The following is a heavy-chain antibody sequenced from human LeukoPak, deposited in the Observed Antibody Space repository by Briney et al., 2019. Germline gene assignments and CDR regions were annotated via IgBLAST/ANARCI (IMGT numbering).Heavy chain of an antibody. D-gene: IGHD3-16*01. J-gene: IGHJ4*02. Sequence: GSLRLSCAASGFIFSTYGMYWVRQAPGKGLEWVAFIRHDGSIKNYADSVKGRSTISGDNSKNTLYLQMNSLRAEDTAVYYCAKDSLADIDYWGQGTLVTVSS. CDR2: IRHDGSIK. CDR3: AKDSLADIDY. V-gene: IGHV3-30*02. CDR1: GFIFSTYG.